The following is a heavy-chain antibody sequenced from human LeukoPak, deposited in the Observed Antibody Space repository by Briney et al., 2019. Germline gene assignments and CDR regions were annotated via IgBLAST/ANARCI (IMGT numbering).Heavy chain of an antibody. D-gene: IGHD3-9*01. Sequence: ASVKVSCKASGYTFTIYYMHWVRQAPGQGLEWMGIINPSGGSTSYAQKFQGRVAMTRDTSTSTVYMELNSLRSDDTAVYYCVRGQTLGAYDIVTGWPYGMDVWGKGTTVTVSS. CDR3: VRGQTLGAYDIVTGWPYGMDV. CDR1: GYTFTIYY. J-gene: IGHJ6*04. V-gene: IGHV1-46*01. CDR2: INPSGGST.